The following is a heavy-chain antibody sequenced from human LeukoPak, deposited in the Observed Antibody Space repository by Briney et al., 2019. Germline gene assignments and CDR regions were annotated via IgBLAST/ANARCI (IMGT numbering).Heavy chain of an antibody. CDR1: GFTFSSYA. CDR3: ARDIVVVVAPTPRYFDY. J-gene: IGHJ4*02. CDR2: ISGSGGST. V-gene: IGHV3-23*01. Sequence: GGSLRLSCAASGFTFSSYAMSWVRQAPGKGLEWASAISGSGGSTYYADSVKGRFTISRDNSKNTLYLQMNSLRAEDTAVYYCARDIVVVVAPTPRYFDYCGQRTLVTVSS. D-gene: IGHD2-15*01.